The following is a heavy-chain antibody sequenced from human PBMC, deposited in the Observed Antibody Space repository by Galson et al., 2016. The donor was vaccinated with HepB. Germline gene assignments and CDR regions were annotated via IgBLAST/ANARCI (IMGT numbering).Heavy chain of an antibody. CDR1: GFGVSSNY. J-gene: IGHJ3*02. V-gene: IGHV3-53*01. CDR3: ARQAIAAAGTHYAFDI. D-gene: IGHD6-13*01. Sequence: SLRLSCAASGFGVSSNYIIWVRQAPGKGLEWVSAIYSGGSTYYADAVKGHFTVSRDNPKNTVYLQMNSLRAGDTAVYYCARQAIAAAGTHYAFDIWGKGTMVTVCS. CDR2: IYSGGST.